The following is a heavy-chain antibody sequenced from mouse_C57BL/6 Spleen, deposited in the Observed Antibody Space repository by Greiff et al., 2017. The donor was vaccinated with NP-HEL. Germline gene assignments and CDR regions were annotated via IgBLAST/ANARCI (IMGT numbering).Heavy chain of an antibody. CDR3: ARDSQLGHYAMDY. J-gene: IGHJ4*01. V-gene: IGHV5-17*01. CDR1: GFTFSDYG. Sequence: DVQLVESGGGLVKPGGSLKLSCAASGFTFSDYGMHWVRQAPEKGLEWVAYISSGSSTIYYADTVKGRFTISRDNAKNTLFLQMTSLRSEDTAMYYCARDSQLGHYAMDYWGQGTSVTVSS. CDR2: ISSGSSTI.